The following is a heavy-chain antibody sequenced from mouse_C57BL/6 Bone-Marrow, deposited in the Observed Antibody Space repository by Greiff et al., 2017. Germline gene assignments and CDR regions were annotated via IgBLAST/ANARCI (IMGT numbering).Heavy chain of an antibody. CDR3: ARYVEYYYAMDY. Sequence: EVQVVESGGGLVQPGGSLSLSCAASGFTFTDYYMSWVRQPPGKALEWLGFIRNKANGYTTEYSASVKGRFTISRDNSQSILYLQMSALRAEDSATYYGARYVEYYYAMDYWGQGTSVTVSS. CDR1: GFTFTDYY. CDR2: IRNKANGYTT. J-gene: IGHJ4*01. V-gene: IGHV7-3*01.